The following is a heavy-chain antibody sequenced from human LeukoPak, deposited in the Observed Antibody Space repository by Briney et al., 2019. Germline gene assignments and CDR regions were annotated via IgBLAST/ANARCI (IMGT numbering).Heavy chain of an antibody. CDR3: ARISNSGILTGYYPYFDY. D-gene: IGHD3-9*01. CDR2: IYSGGST. CDR1: GFTFSSYW. Sequence: GGSLRLSCAASGFTFSSYWMSWVRQAPGKGLEWVSVIYSGGSTYYADSVKGRFTISRDNSKNTLYLQMNSLRAEDTAMYYCARISNSGILTGYYPYFDYWGQGTLVTVSS. V-gene: IGHV3-53*01. J-gene: IGHJ4*02.